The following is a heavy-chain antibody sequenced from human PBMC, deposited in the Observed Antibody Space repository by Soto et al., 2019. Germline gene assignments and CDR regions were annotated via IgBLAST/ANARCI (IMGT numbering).Heavy chain of an antibody. J-gene: IGHJ6*03. V-gene: IGHV3-21*01. CDR2: ISSSSSYI. CDR1: GFTFSSYS. D-gene: IGHD2-2*01. Sequence: EVQLVESGGGLVKPGGSLRLSCAASGFTFSSYSMNWVRQAPGKGLEWVSSISSSSSYIYYEDSVKGRFSISRDNAKNSLYLQMNSLRAEDTAVYYCARDHCSSTSCYQGPYYYYYYMDVWGKGTTVTVSS. CDR3: ARDHCSSTSCYQGPYYYYYYMDV.